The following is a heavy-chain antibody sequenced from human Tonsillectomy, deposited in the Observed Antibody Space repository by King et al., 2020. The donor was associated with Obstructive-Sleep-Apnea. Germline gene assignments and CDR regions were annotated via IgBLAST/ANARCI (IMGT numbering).Heavy chain of an antibody. D-gene: IGHD6-13*01. CDR1: GFTFSNYA. J-gene: IGHJ2*01. CDR3: AKGLVAAAGSWYFDL. Sequence: VQLVESGGGLVQPGGSLRLSCTASGFTFSNYAMSWVRQAPGKGLEWVSAISGSGGTTYYADSVKGRFTISRDNSKNTLFLQMNSLRAEDTGVYYCAKGLVAAAGSWYFDLWGRGTLVTVSS. CDR2: ISGSGGTT. V-gene: IGHV3-23*04.